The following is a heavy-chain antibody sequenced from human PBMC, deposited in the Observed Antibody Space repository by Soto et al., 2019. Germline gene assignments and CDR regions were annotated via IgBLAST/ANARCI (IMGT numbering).Heavy chain of an antibody. J-gene: IGHJ4*02. CDR2: ISYDGSNK. CDR1: GFTFSSYG. V-gene: IGHV3-30*18. Sequence: PGGSLRLSCTASGFTFSSYGMHWVRQAPGKGLEWVAVISYDGSNKYYADSVKGRFTISRDNSKNTLYLQMNSLRAEDTAVYYCAKEAVAVPFDYWGQGTLVTVSS. D-gene: IGHD6-19*01. CDR3: AKEAVAVPFDY.